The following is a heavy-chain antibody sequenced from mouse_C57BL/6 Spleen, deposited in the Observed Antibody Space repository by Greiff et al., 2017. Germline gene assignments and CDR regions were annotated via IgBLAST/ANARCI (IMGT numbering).Heavy chain of an antibody. CDR2: IDPSDSYT. Sequence: QVQLKQPGAELVKPGASVKLSCKASGYTFTSYWMHWVKQRPGQGLEWIGEIDPSDSYTNYNQKFKGKSTLTVDKSSSTAYMQLSSLTSEDSAVYYCARMASYYGSSYGYFDVWGTGTTVTVSS. D-gene: IGHD1-1*01. V-gene: IGHV1-69*01. CDR3: ARMASYYGSSYGYFDV. J-gene: IGHJ1*03. CDR1: GYTFTSYW.